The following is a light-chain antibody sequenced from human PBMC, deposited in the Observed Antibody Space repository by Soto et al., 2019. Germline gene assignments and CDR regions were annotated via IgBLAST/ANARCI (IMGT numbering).Light chain of an antibody. J-gene: IGLJ1*01. CDR2: DVT. Sequence: QSALTQPRSASGSAGRSVAISCTGTSSDVGGYDFVSWYQQHPGKAPKLMIYDVTKRPSGVPDRFSGSKSGNTASLTVSGLQGEDEADHHCSSYAGTHVVFGTGTKVTVL. CDR3: SSYAGTHVV. V-gene: IGLV2-8*01. CDR1: SSDVGGYDF.